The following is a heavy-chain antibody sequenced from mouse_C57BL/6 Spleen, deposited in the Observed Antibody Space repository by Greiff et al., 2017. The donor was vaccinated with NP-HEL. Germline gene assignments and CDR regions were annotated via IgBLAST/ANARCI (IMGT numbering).Heavy chain of an antibody. J-gene: IGHJ4*01. CDR1: GYTFTSYW. CDR2: IHPSSGST. CDR3: ANSSGYVGAMDY. V-gene: IGHV1-64*01. Sequence: QVQLQQPGAELVKPGASVKLSCKASGYTFTSYWMHWVKQRPGQGLEWIGMIHPSSGSTNYNEKFKSKATLTEDKSSSTAYMKLSSLTAEDSAVYYCANSSGYVGAMDYWGQGTSVTVSS. D-gene: IGHD3-2*02.